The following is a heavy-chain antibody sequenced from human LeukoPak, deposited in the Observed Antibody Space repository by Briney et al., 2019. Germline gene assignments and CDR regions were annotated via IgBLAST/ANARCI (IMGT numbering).Heavy chain of an antibody. CDR2: ISSSSSYI. D-gene: IGHD3-9*01. J-gene: IGHJ4*02. Sequence: NSGGSLRLSCAASGFTFSSYSMNWVRQAPGKGLKWVSSISSSSSYIYYADSVKGRFTISRDNAKNSLYLQMNSLRAEDTAVYYCARESPFDWLYFDYWGQGTLVTVSS. V-gene: IGHV3-21*01. CDR1: GFTFSSYS. CDR3: ARESPFDWLYFDY.